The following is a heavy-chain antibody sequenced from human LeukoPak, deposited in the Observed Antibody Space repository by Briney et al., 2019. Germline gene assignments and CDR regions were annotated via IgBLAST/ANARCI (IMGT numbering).Heavy chain of an antibody. Sequence: SETLSLTCTVSGGSISSGGYYWSWIRQPPGKGLEWIGFIHDGGSTSYNSSLKSRVAISVDRSKNQFSLTLNSVTAADTAVYYCASGYYGSGSYYYGMDVWGQGTTVTVSS. V-gene: IGHV4-30-2*02. CDR2: IHDGGST. CDR3: ASGYYGSGSYYYGMDV. CDR1: GGSISSGGYY. D-gene: IGHD3-10*01. J-gene: IGHJ6*02.